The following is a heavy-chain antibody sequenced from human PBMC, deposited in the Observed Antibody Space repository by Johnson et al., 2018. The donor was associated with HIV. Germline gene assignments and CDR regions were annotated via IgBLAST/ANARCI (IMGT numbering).Heavy chain of an antibody. J-gene: IGHJ3*02. D-gene: IGHD6-6*01. CDR3: ARASSIAARGADAFDI. CDR1: GFTFSSYG. CDR2: IRYDGSNK. V-gene: IGHV3-30*02. Sequence: QVQLVESGGGVVQPGGSLRLSCAASGFTFSSYGMHWVRQAPGKGLGWVAFIRYDGSNKNYEDPVKGGFSISRDNSKNTLYLQMNSLRAEDTAVYYCARASSIAARGADAFDIWGQGTMVTVSS.